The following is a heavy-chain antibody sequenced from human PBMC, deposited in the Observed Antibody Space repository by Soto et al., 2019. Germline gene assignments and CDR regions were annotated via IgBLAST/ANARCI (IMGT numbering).Heavy chain of an antibody. D-gene: IGHD6-6*01. V-gene: IGHV4-34*01. CDR3: ARAVGIAARPWGGYYYYYYMDV. CDR2: INHSGST. J-gene: IGHJ6*03. Sequence: SETLSLTCAVYGGSFSGYYWSWIRQPPGKGLEWIGEINHSGSTNYNPSLKSRVTISVDTSKNQFSLKLSSVTAADTAVYYCARAVGIAARPWGGYYYYYYMDVWGKGTTVTVSS. CDR1: GGSFSGYY.